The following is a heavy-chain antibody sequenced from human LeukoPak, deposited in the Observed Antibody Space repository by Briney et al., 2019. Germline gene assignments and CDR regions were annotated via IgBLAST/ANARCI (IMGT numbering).Heavy chain of an antibody. D-gene: IGHD6-13*01. J-gene: IGHJ4*02. CDR2: IYYSGST. CDR3: AREEGIAAAGALEY. CDR1: GGSISSYY. V-gene: IGHV4-59*01. Sequence: SETLSLTCTVSGGSISSYYWSWIRQPPGKGLEWIGYIYYSGSTNYNPSLKSRVTISVDTSKNQFSLKLSSVTAADTAVYYCAREEGIAAAGALEYWGQGIPVTVSS.